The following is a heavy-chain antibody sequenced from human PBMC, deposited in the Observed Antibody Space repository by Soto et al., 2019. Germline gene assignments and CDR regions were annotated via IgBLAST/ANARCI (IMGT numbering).Heavy chain of an antibody. Sequence: QITLKESGPTLVKPTQTLTLTCTFSGFSLSSSGVGVGWIRQPPGKALEWLAVIYGDDDKTYSPFLKSRPTIAKDTSKNQLVLTVTNMDPVDTATYYCARTTNYLFDYWGQGTLVTVSS. CDR1: GFSLSSSGVG. CDR2: IYGDDDK. CDR3: ARTTNYLFDY. J-gene: IGHJ4*02. D-gene: IGHD1-1*01. V-gene: IGHV2-5*02.